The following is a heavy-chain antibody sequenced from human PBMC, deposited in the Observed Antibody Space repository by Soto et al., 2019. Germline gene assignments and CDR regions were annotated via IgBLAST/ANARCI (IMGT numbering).Heavy chain of an antibody. J-gene: IGHJ5*02. CDR2: IYYSGST. Sequence: QLHLRESGPGLVKPSETLSLTCTVSGGSITSSGYYWGWIRQPPGKGLEWIGRIYYSGSTYYNPSLKCRVTISVVTAKNTFLLKLGAVTAADTGVYYCATQEVGGGSGDTCAPGSQGTLVTVSP. D-gene: IGHD1-26*01. CDR1: GGSITSSGYY. CDR3: ATQEVGGGSGDTCAP. V-gene: IGHV4-39*01.